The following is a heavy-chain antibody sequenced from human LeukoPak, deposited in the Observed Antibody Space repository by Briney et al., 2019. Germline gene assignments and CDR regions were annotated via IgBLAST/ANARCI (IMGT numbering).Heavy chain of an antibody. Sequence: PSETLSLTCTVSGGSISSYYWSWIRQPPGKGLEWIGYIYYSGSTNYNPSLKSRVTISVDTSKNQFSLKLSSVTAADTAVYYCARHRGTYYDYVWGSYRYLYFDYWGQGTLVTVSS. CDR3: ARHRGTYYDYVWGSYRYLYFDY. J-gene: IGHJ4*02. V-gene: IGHV4-59*08. D-gene: IGHD3-16*02. CDR1: GGSISSYY. CDR2: IYYSGST.